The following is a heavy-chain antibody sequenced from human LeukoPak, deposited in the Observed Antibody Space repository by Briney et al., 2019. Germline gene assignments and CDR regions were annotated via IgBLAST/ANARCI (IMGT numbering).Heavy chain of an antibody. D-gene: IGHD3-22*01. V-gene: IGHV3-21*01. Sequence: PGGSLRLSCAASGFTFNTYSMNWVRQAPEKGLEWVSSLSSGVDYNHYADSVKGRFTISRDTAKNSQYLQMNNLRAEDTAVYYCARDGDTSASFAPYFDLWGQGTLVTVSS. J-gene: IGHJ4*02. CDR2: LSSGVDYN. CDR3: ARDGDTSASFAPYFDL. CDR1: GFTFNTYS.